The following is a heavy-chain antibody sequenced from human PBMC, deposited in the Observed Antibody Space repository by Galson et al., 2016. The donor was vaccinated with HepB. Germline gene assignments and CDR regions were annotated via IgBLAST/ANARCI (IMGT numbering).Heavy chain of an antibody. CDR2: TTNKANSYTT. V-gene: IGHV3-72*01. D-gene: IGHD1-26*01. J-gene: IGHJ4*02. CDR1: GITFSDHY. CDR3: AAEGAARYLED. Sequence: SLRLSCAASGITFSDHYIDWVRQAPGKGLEWIVRTTNKANSYTTQYAASVKGRFTMSRDDSKNLLYLQMNSLRSEDTAMYYCAAEGAARYLEDWGQGTLVPVSS.